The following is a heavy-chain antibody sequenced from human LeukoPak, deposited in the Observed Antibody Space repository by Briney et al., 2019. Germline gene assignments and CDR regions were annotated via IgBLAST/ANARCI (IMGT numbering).Heavy chain of an antibody. Sequence: PSETLSLTCAVYGGSFSSYYWSWIRQPPGKGLEWIGEINHSGSTNYNPSLKSRVTISVDTSKNQFSLKLSSVTAADTAVYYCARSTSHSYYDIRNSLFDYWGQGTLVTVSS. J-gene: IGHJ4*02. CDR2: INHSGST. CDR3: ARSTSHSYYDIRNSLFDY. CDR1: GGSFSSYY. D-gene: IGHD3-22*01. V-gene: IGHV4-34*01.